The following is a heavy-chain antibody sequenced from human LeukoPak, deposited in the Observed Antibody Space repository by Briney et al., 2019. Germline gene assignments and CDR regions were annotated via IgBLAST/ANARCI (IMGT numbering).Heavy chain of an antibody. V-gene: IGHV3-7*01. CDR1: GFSFSRYW. J-gene: IGHJ4*02. CDR2: IKGDESDD. CDR3: ARVADYDFLSGYYSPFDH. D-gene: IGHD3-3*01. Sequence: GGSLRPSCAASGFSFSRYWMTWVRQAPGKGLEWVANIKGDESDDHYVASVRGRFTISRDNAKRPLYLQMNNLRAEDTGVYYCARVADYDFLSGYYSPFDHWGQGVLVIVSS.